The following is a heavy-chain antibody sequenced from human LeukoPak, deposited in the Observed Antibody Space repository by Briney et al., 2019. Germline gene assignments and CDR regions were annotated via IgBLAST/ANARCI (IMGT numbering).Heavy chain of an antibody. CDR2: INHSGST. V-gene: IGHV4-34*01. Sequence: PSETLSLTCAVYGGSFSGYYWSWIRQPPGKGLEWIGEINHSGSTNYNPSLKSRVTISVDTSKNQFSLKLSSVTAADTAVYYCARESNYHGSGTGWFDPWGQGTLVTVSS. CDR3: ARESNYHGSGTGWFDP. D-gene: IGHD3-10*01. J-gene: IGHJ5*02. CDR1: GGSFSGYY.